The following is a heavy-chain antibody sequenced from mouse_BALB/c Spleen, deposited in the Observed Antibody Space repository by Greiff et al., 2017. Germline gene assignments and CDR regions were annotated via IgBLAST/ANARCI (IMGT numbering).Heavy chain of an antibody. D-gene: IGHD1-1*01. CDR1: GFSLTSYG. CDR3: ARDGITTVVADYYAMDY. J-gene: IGHJ4*01. V-gene: IGHV2-9*02. Sequence: VMLVESGPGLVAPSQSLSITCTVSGFSLTSYGVHWVRQPPGKGLEWLGVIWAGGSTNYNSALMSRLSISKDNSKSQVFLKMNSLQTDDTAMYYCARDGITTVVADYYAMDYWGQGTSVTVSS. CDR2: IWAGGST.